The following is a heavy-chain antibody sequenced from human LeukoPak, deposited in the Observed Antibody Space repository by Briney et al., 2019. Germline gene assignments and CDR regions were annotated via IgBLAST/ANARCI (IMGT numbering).Heavy chain of an antibody. CDR3: ARDLGAVRGVITRGYFDY. CDR1: GFTFSSYE. D-gene: IGHD3-10*01. V-gene: IGHV3-48*03. J-gene: IGHJ4*02. Sequence: GGSLRLSCAASGFTFSSYETNWVRQAPGKGLEWVSYISSSGSTIYYADSVKGRFTISRDNAKNSLYLQMNSLRAEDTAVYYCARDLGAVRGVITRGYFDYWGQGTLVTVSS. CDR2: ISSSGSTI.